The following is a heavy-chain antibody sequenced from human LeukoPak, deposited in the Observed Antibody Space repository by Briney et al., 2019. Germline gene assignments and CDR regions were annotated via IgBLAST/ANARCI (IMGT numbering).Heavy chain of an antibody. J-gene: IGHJ4*02. CDR2: ISSSGSTI. Sequence: GGSLRLSCAASGFTFSDYYMSWIRQAPGKGLEWVSYISSSGSTIYYVDSVKGRFTISRDNAKNSLYLQMNSLRAEDTAVYYCASSRSGRTDTGYFDYWGQGTLVTVSS. D-gene: IGHD2-8*02. CDR1: GFTFSDYY. CDR3: ASSRSGRTDTGYFDY. V-gene: IGHV3-11*04.